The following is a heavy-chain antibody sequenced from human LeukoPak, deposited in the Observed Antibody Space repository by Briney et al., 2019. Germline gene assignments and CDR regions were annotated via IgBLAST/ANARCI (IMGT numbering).Heavy chain of an antibody. CDR2: IYPGDSDT. V-gene: IGHV5-51*01. CDR3: ARGGVFASPYYYGMDV. D-gene: IGHD6-13*01. Sequence: GASVKVSCKASGYTFTSYWIGWVRQLPGKGLEWMGIIYPGDSDTRYSPSFQGQVTISADKSISTAYLQWSSLKASDTAMYYCARGGVFASPYYYGMDVWGQGTTVTVSS. J-gene: IGHJ6*02. CDR1: GYTFTSYW.